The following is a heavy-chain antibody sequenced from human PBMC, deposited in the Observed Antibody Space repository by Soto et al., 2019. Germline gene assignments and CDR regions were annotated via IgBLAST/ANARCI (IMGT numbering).Heavy chain of an antibody. D-gene: IGHD4-17*01. Sequence: QVQLVESEGGLVNPGGSLRLSCATSGCTFSDYYMRWIRQAPGRGLEWVSYIIRSGSTIYYADSVKGRFTISRDNAENSLYRQMNSRGAGDPAVYSCARVSTRVYRHYEYSDSYSKVDVWGKGPTVTVSS. V-gene: IGHV3-11*01. CDR3: ARVSTRVYRHYEYSDSYSKVDV. CDR2: IIRSGSTI. CDR1: GCTFSDYY. J-gene: IGHJ6*01.